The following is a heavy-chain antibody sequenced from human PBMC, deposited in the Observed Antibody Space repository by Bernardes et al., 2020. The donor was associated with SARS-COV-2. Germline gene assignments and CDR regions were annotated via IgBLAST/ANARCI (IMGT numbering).Heavy chain of an antibody. Sequence: GGSLRLSCAASGVTFSSYAMSWVPQAPGKGPGWVSAISGSGGSTYYADSVKGRFTISRDNSKNTLYLQMNSLRAEDTAVYYCAKDYYGSGSDYYYYGMDVWGQGTTVTVSS. V-gene: IGHV3-23*01. CDR2: ISGSGGST. CDR3: AKDYYGSGSDYYYYGMDV. CDR1: GVTFSSYA. D-gene: IGHD3-10*01. J-gene: IGHJ6*02.